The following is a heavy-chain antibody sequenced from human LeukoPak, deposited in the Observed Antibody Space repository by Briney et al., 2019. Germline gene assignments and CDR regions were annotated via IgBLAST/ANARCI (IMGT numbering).Heavy chain of an antibody. Sequence: GASVKVSCKASGYTFTGYYMHWVRQAPGQGLEWMGWINPNSGGTNYAQKFQGRVTMTRDTSISTAYMELSRLRSDDTAGYYCARSLVYSSGWHGGPGVWFDPWGQGTLVTVSS. CDR1: GYTFTGYY. CDR2: INPNSGGT. D-gene: IGHD6-19*01. CDR3: ARSLVYSSGWHGGPGVWFDP. V-gene: IGHV1-2*02. J-gene: IGHJ5*02.